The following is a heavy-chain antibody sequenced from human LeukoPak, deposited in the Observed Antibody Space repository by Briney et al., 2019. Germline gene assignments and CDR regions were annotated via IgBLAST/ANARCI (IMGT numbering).Heavy chain of an antibody. Sequence: TETLSLTCTVSGGSISSQYWSWIRQSPGKGLEWIGYIDPTGLTSYNPSLNSRVTISEDTSKNQFSLKVRSVTTADTAVYFCARQTPYHGNHYFDYWGQGTLVTVSS. CDR1: GGSISSQY. V-gene: IGHV4-4*09. D-gene: IGHD1-14*01. CDR2: IDPTGLT. J-gene: IGHJ4*02. CDR3: ARQTPYHGNHYFDY.